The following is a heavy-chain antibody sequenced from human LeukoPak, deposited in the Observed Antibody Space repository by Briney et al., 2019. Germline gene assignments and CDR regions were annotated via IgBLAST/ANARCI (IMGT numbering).Heavy chain of an antibody. Sequence: AASVKLSCNASGYTFTSYDINWVRQATGQGLEWMGWMNPNSGTTGYAQKFQGRVTITRNTSISTAYMELSGLRSEDTAVYYCARGRSTGYPYYFEYWGQGTLVTVSS. D-gene: IGHD5-12*01. CDR1: GYTFTSYD. V-gene: IGHV1-8*03. CDR2: MNPNSGTT. CDR3: ARGRSTGYPYYFEY. J-gene: IGHJ4*02.